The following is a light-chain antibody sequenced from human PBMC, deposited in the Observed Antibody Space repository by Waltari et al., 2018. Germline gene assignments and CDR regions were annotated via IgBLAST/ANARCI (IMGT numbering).Light chain of an antibody. V-gene: IGLV1-51*01. Sequence: QSVLTQPPSVSAAPGQRVTISCSGRRSTLEYTYVSWYRQLPGTAPKLLIYDNDKRPSGIPDRFSGSKSGTSATLGITGLQTGDEADYYCGTWDSSLTAVVFGGGTKLTVL. CDR1: RSTLEYTY. CDR2: DND. J-gene: IGLJ2*01. CDR3: GTWDSSLTAVV.